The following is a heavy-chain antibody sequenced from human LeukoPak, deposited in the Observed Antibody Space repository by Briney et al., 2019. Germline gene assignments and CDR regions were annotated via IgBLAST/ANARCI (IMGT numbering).Heavy chain of an antibody. CDR1: GFTVSSNY. D-gene: IGHD6-19*01. J-gene: IGHJ4*02. CDR2: IYSGGST. Sequence: GGSLRLSCAASGFTVSSNYMSWVRQAPGKGLEWVSVIYSGGSTYYADSVKGRFTISRDNSRNTLYLQMSSLRVEDTAVYYCAKGSSGWYPGFDYWGQGILVTVSS. V-gene: IGHV3-53*01. CDR3: AKGSSGWYPGFDY.